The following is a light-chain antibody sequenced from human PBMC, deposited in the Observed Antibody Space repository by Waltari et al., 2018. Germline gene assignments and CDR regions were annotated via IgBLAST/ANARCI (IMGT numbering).Light chain of an antibody. CDR2: RTK. CDR1: SSNIGSTY. Sequence: QSVLTQPPSASGTPGPRVTVSCSGSSSNIGSTYVYWYQQLPGTAPSLLIYRTKPRPAGFPDRFSGSKSGTSASLAISGLRSEDEADYYCATWDDSLSAWVFGGGTKLTVL. V-gene: IGLV1-47*01. J-gene: IGLJ3*02. CDR3: ATWDDSLSAWV.